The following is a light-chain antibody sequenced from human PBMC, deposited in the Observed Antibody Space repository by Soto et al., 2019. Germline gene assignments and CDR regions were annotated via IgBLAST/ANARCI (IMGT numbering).Light chain of an antibody. J-gene: IGKJ1*01. CDR1: QSVSSSY. V-gene: IGKV3-20*01. CDR2: GAS. CDR3: QQYGSSPWT. Sequence: EIVLTQSPGTLSLSPGERATISCRASQSVSSSYLAWYQQKPGQAPRPLIYGASSRAIGIPDRFSGSGSGTDFTFTFSRLEPEDFAVYYCQQYGSSPWTFGQGTKVDIK.